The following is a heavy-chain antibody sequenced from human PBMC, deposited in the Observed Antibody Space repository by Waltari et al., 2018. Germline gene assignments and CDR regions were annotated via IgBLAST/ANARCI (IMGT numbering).Heavy chain of an antibody. CDR1: GGSISSYY. V-gene: IGHV4-59*01. J-gene: IGHJ1*01. CDR3: ARANHGRSYFQH. D-gene: IGHD2-15*01. CDR2: IYYSGST. Sequence: HVQLQESGPGLVKPSETLSLTCTASGGSISSYYWSWVRQPQGKGLEWIGYIYYSGSTNYNPSLKSRVSISVDTSKSQFSRKLSSVTAADTAVYYWARANHGRSYFQHWGQGTLVTVSA.